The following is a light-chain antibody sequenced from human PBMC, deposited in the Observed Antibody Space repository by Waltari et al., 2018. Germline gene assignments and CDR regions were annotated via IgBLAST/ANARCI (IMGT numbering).Light chain of an antibody. J-gene: IGKJ2*01. CDR1: RSISNSY. Sequence: IVLTQSPGTLSLSPGESATIPCRACRSISNSYLAWYQQKPGQAPRLLIYGASIRGTGVPDRFSGSGSGTGFTLTISRLEAEDFAVYYCQQYGSSPYTFGQGTKLEIK. CDR3: QQYGSSPYT. CDR2: GAS. V-gene: IGKV3-20*01.